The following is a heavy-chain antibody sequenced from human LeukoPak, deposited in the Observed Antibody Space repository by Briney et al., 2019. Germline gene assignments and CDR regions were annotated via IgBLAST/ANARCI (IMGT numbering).Heavy chain of an antibody. D-gene: IGHD3-22*01. CDR2: IYYSGST. CDR3: ARSAVKYYYDSSGYYYSLYYFDY. CDR1: GGSISSYY. J-gene: IGHJ4*02. Sequence: SETLSLTCTVSGGSISSYYWSWIRQPPGKGLEWVGYIYYSGSTNYYPSLKSRVTISVDTSKNQFSLKLSSVTAADTAVYYCARSAVKYYYDSSGYYYSLYYFDYWGQGTLVTVSS. V-gene: IGHV4-59*08.